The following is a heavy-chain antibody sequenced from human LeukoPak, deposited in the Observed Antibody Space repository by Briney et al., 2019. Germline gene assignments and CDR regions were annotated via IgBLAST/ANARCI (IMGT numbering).Heavy chain of an antibody. CDR1: GFTFSDHF. D-gene: IGHD3-22*01. CDR2: ISYDGSNK. Sequence: GGSLRLSCAASGFTFSDHFMDWVRQAPGKGLEWVAVISYDGSNKYYADSVKGRFTISRDNSKNTLYLQMNSLRAEDTAVYYCASTLNSGYYYAPSFDYWGQGTLVTVSS. J-gene: IGHJ4*02. V-gene: IGHV3-30*03. CDR3: ASTLNSGYYYAPSFDY.